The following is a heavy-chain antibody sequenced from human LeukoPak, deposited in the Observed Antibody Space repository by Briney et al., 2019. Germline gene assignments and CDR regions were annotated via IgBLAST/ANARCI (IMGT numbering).Heavy chain of an antibody. J-gene: IGHJ4*02. CDR1: GAAISSFNW. V-gene: IGHV4-4*02. D-gene: IGHD4-11*01. Sequence: SGTLSLTCAVSGAAISSFNWWSWVRQPPGKGLEWIGEIYHTGSTNYNPSLKSRVTMSVDMSNSQFSLKLSSVTAADTAVYYCARGIRDYSNYLNYWGQGTLVTVSS. CDR3: ARGIRDYSNYLNY. CDR2: IYHTGST.